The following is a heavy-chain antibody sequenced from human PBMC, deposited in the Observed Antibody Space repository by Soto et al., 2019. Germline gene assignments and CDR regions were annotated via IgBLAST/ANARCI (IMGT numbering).Heavy chain of an antibody. Sequence: GGSLRLSCAASGFTFSSYAMHWVRQAPGKGLEWVAVISYDGSNKYYADSVKGRFTISRDNSKNTLYLQMNSLRAEDTAVYYCMSRNSGWYAWGQGTLVTVSS. D-gene: IGHD6-19*01. V-gene: IGHV3-30-3*01. CDR3: MSRNSGWYA. CDR2: ISYDGSNK. J-gene: IGHJ5*02. CDR1: GFTFSSYA.